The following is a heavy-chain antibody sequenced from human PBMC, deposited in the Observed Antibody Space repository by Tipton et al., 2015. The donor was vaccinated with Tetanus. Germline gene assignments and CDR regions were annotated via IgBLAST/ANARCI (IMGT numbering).Heavy chain of an antibody. CDR2: VIYDGTS. CDR1: GVSVRSYY. Sequence: TLSLTCTVSGVSVRSYYWSWIRQSPDKGLEWLGDVIYDGTSYYNPSLNSRVKISLDTSMNQVSLTLTSVTAADTALYCCARGVPYSTTMGSDWFDPWGQGTLVTVSS. J-gene: IGHJ5*02. CDR3: ARGVPYSTTMGSDWFDP. D-gene: IGHD2-2*01. V-gene: IGHV4-34*01.